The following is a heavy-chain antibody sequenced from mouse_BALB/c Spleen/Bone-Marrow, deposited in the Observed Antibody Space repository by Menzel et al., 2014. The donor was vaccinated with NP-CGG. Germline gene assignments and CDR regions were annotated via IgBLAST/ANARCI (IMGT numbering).Heavy chain of an antibody. CDR3: ATYDGYYFDY. J-gene: IGHJ2*01. CDR1: GDSIXSGY. Sequence: EVKVIESGPSLVKPSQTLSLTCSVTGDSIXSGYWNWIRKFPGNKLEYMGYISYSGSTYYSPSLKSRISITRDTFKNQYYLQLNSVTTEDTATYYCATYDGYYFDYWGQGTTLTVSS. D-gene: IGHD2-3*01. V-gene: IGHV3-8*02. CDR2: ISYSGST.